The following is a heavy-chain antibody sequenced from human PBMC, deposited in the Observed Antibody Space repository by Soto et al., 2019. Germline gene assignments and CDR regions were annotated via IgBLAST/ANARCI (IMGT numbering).Heavy chain of an antibody. J-gene: IGHJ6*02. Sequence: EVQLAESGGGLVKPGGSLRLSCAASGFTCGTYSMNWVRQAPGKRLGWVSSIGTTSSYIYYADSVRGRLTISRDNARDSLYLQMSSLRAEDSAVYYCARVMCGDCSTYYYYTMDVWGQGTKVTVAS. D-gene: IGHD2-21*02. CDR2: IGTTSSYI. V-gene: IGHV3-21*01. CDR3: ARVMCGDCSTYYYYTMDV. CDR1: GFTCGTYS.